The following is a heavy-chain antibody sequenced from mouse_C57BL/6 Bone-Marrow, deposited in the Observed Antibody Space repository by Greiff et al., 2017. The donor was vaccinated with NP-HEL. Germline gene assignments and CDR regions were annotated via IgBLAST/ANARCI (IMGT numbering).Heavy chain of an antibody. J-gene: IGHJ3*01. V-gene: IGHV2-2*01. CDR2: IRSGGST. CDR1: GFSLTSYG. CDR3: ARDMLNGSGTWFAY. D-gene: IGHD1-1*01. Sequence: VQLVESGPGLVQPSQSLSITCTVSGFSLTSYGVHWVRQSPGKGLEWLGVIRSGGSTDYNAAFLYRLSISKDNSKSQVFFKMNSLQADDTAIYYCARDMLNGSGTWFAYWGQGTLVTVSA.